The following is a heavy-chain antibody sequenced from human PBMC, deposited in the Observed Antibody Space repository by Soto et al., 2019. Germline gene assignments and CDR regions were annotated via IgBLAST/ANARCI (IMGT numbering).Heavy chain of an antibody. D-gene: IGHD3-10*01. CDR2: IYYTGST. Sequence: SETLSLTCTVSGGSLSSYWWSWIRQPPGKGLEWIGYIYYTGSTNYNPSLKSRVTISLDASRNQFSLKLNSATAADTAVYYCARGPGASGTYHYFFDYWGPGTLVTVSS. V-gene: IGHV4-59*01. CDR1: GGSLSSYW. J-gene: IGHJ4*02. CDR3: ARGPGASGTYHYFFDY.